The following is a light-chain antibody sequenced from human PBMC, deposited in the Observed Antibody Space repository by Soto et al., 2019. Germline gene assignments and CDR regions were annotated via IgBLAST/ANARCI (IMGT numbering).Light chain of an antibody. CDR3: CSYAGSTNMV. CDR2: EGS. CDR1: SSDIGTYNL. Sequence: QSVLTQPASVSGSPGQSITISCTGTSSDIGTYNLVSWYQHHPAKAPKLMIYEGSQRPSGVSNRFSGSKSGNTASLTISGLQAEDEADYYCCSYAGSTNMVFGGGTKLTVL. V-gene: IGLV2-23*01. J-gene: IGLJ2*01.